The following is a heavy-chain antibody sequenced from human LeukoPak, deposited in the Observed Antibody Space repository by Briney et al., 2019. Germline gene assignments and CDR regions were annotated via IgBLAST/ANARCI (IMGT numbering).Heavy chain of an antibody. Sequence: TGGSLRLSCAASGFTFSSYAMHWVRQAPGKGLEWVAVISYDGSNKYYADSVKGRFTISRDNAKNSLYLQMNSLRAEDTAVYYCARGDYYDSSGTASFDIWGQGTMVTVSS. D-gene: IGHD3-22*01. CDR2: ISYDGSNK. J-gene: IGHJ3*02. CDR3: ARGDYYDSSGTASFDI. CDR1: GFTFSSYA. V-gene: IGHV3-30-3*01.